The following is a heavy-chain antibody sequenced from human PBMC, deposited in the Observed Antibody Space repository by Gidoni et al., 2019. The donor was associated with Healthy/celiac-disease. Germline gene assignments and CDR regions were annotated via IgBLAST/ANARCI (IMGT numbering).Heavy chain of an antibody. D-gene: IGHD6-19*01. J-gene: IGHJ4*02. CDR2: TYQSGST. CDR3: ARGGYSSGPFDY. Sequence: QVQLQESGPGLVKPSETLSLTCAVSGYSISSGYYWGWIRQPPGKGLEWIGSTYQSGSTYYNPSLKSRVTIAVDTSKNQFSLKLSSVTAADTAVYYCARGGYSSGPFDYWGQGTLVTVSS. V-gene: IGHV4-38-2*01. CDR1: GYSISSGYY.